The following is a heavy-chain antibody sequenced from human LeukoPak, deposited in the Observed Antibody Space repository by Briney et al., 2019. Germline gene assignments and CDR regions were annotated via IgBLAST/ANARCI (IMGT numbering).Heavy chain of an antibody. D-gene: IGHD3-3*01. CDR2: IYYSGST. CDR3: ASGSGDTIFGVVIQYNWFDP. Sequence: SETLSLTCTVSGGSISSSSYYWVWIRQPPGKGLEWIGRIYYSGSTYYNPSLKRRRTISVDTSKNQFSLKLSPVTAADTAVYYCASGSGDTIFGVVIQYNWFDPWGQGTLVPVSS. J-gene: IGHJ5*02. CDR1: GGSISSSSYY. V-gene: IGHV4-39*01.